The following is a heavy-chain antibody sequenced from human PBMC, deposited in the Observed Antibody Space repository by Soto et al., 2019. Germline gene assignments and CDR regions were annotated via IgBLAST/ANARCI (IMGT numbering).Heavy chain of an antibody. V-gene: IGHV3-23*01. D-gene: IGHD6-13*01. Sequence: EVQLLESGGGLVQRGGSLRLSCAASGFTFSSYAMSWVRQAPGKGLEWVSVISGSGGSTFYADSVTGRFTISRDNSXXTLFRQMNDLRAEDTAVYYCSKGPRASSWNNWFDPWGQGTLVTVSS. CDR3: SKGPRASSWNNWFDP. CDR2: ISGSGGST. CDR1: GFTFSSYA. J-gene: IGHJ5*02.